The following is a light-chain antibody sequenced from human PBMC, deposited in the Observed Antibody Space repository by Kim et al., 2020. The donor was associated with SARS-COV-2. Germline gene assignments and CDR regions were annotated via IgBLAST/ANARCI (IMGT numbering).Light chain of an antibody. CDR1: RANIGSNT. Sequence: GQRVTISCSGGRANIGSNTLNWYQQLPGTAPKLLIYSNNQRPSGVPDRFSGSKSGTSASLAISGLQSEDEADYYCASWDDSLNGVVFGGGTQLTVL. CDR3: ASWDDSLNGVV. J-gene: IGLJ2*01. V-gene: IGLV1-44*01. CDR2: SNN.